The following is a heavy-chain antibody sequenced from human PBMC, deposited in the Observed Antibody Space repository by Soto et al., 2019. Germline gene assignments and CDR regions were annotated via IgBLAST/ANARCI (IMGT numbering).Heavy chain of an antibody. V-gene: IGHV1-18*01. CDR3: AMVDVYVTPSPQDV. D-gene: IGHD3-16*01. J-gene: IGHJ6*02. CDR2: INTNNGNT. Sequence: QVQLVQSRAEVKNPGASVKVSCKASGYSFTRYGIAWARQAPGQGLEWMGWINTNNGNTNYAQNLQGRGTLTTDTSTSTAYMELTSLRSNDTAIYYCAMVDVYVTPSPQDVWGQGTTVIVSS. CDR1: GYSFTRYG.